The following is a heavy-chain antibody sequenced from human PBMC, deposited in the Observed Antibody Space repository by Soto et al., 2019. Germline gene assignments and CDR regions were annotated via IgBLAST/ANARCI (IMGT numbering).Heavy chain of an antibody. CDR1: GGSFSGYY. J-gene: IGHJ5*02. Sequence: SETLSLTCAVYGGSFSGYYWSWIRQPPGKGLEWIGEINHSGSTNYNPSLKSRVTISVDTSKNQFSLKLSSVTAADTAVYYCARRGRVLRFLEWSYNWFDPWGQGTLVTVSS. CDR3: ARRGRVLRFLEWSYNWFDP. D-gene: IGHD3-3*01. V-gene: IGHV4-34*01. CDR2: INHSGST.